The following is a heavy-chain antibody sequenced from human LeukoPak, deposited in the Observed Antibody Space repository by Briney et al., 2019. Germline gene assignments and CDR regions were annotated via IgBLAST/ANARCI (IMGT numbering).Heavy chain of an antibody. CDR2: IYSSGST. J-gene: IGHJ3*02. V-gene: IGHV3-66*01. CDR1: GFSVSSNY. CDR3: ARDQAAMVSDAFDI. Sequence: GGSLRLSCAASGFSVSSNYMNWVRQAPGKGLEWVSVIYSSGSTCYADSVKGRFTVSRDNSKNTLYLQMNSLRAEDTAVYYCARDQAAMVSDAFDIWGQGTLVTVSS. D-gene: IGHD5-18*01.